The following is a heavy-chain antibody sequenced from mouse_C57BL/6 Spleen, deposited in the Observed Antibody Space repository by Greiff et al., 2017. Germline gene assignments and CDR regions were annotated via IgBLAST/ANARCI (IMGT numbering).Heavy chain of an antibody. CDR2: INPNYGTT. CDR3: ALWDGSSPFAY. V-gene: IGHV1-39*01. Sequence: EVQLQQSGPELVKPGASVKISCKASGYSFTDYNMNWVKQSNGTSLEWIGVINPNYGTTSYNQKFKGKATLTVDQSSSTAYMQLNSLTSEVSAVSYCALWDGSSPFAYWGQGTLVTVSA. D-gene: IGHD1-1*01. CDR1: GYSFTDYN. J-gene: IGHJ3*01.